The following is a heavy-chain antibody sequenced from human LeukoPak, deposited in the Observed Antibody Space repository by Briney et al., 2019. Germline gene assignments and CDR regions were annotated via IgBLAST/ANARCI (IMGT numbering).Heavy chain of an antibody. D-gene: IGHD3-22*01. CDR1: GGSISSSSYY. J-gene: IGHJ4*02. V-gene: IGHV4-39*07. Sequence: SETLSFTCTVSGGSISSSSYYWGWIRQPPGKGLEWIGSIYYSGSTSYNPSLKSRLTISLDTSRNQFSLQLRSVTAADTAVYYCATYYYDSSLYYQPFDFWGQGTLVTVSS. CDR3: ATYYYDSSLYYQPFDF. CDR2: IYYSGST.